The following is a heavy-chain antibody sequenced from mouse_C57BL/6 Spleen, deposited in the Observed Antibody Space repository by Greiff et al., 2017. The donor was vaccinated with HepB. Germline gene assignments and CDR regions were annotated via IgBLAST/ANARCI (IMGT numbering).Heavy chain of an antibody. CDR3: ARDHDYDDWYFDV. CDR2: ISDGGSYT. Sequence: EVMLLQSGGGLVKPGGSLKLSCAASGFTFSSYAMSWVRQTPEKRLEWVATISDGGSYTYYPDNVKGRFTISRDNAKNNPYLQMSHLKSEDTAMYYYARDHDYDDWYFDVWGTGTTVTVSS. CDR1: GFTFSSYA. J-gene: IGHJ1*03. D-gene: IGHD2-4*01. V-gene: IGHV5-4*01.